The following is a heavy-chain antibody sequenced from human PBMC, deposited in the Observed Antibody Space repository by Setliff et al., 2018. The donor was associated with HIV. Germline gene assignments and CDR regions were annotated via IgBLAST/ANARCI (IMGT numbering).Heavy chain of an antibody. CDR2: INHSGRT. Sequence: PSETLSLTCAVYGGSFTNYYWSWIRQAPGKGLEWIGEINHSGRTNFNPSLKSRVTISVDTSKNQFSLKLNSVIAADTAVYYCARYYYDRSGSSAPYYFMDVWGKGTTVTVSS. D-gene: IGHD3-22*01. J-gene: IGHJ6*03. CDR1: GGSFTNYY. CDR3: ARYYYDRSGSSAPYYFMDV. V-gene: IGHV4-34*01.